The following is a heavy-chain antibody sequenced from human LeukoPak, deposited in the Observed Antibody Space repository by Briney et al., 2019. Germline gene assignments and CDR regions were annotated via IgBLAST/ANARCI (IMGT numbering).Heavy chain of an antibody. D-gene: IGHD5-24*01. Sequence: GGSLRLSRAASVFTVSGNYMSWVRAAPGEGLEWVSLLYSGGSTYYAYSGKGRFSISRDNSKNTLYLQMNSLRAEDTAVYYCASRDKGYYCGMDVGGQGTTVTVSS. CDR3: ASRDKGYYCGMDV. V-gene: IGHV3-66*01. J-gene: IGHJ6*02. CDR2: LYSGGST. CDR1: VFTVSGNY.